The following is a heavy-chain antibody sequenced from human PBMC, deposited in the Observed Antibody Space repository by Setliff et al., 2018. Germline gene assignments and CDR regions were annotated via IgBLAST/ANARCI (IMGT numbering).Heavy chain of an antibody. D-gene: IGHD6-6*01. V-gene: IGHV4-4*02. J-gene: IGHJ4*02. CDR2: INHSGNT. CDR3: ARGRNIAARLLDS. CDR1: GDSISSGNW. Sequence: SETLSLTCAVSGDSISSGNWWSWVRQPPEKGLEWIGEINHSGNTNYNPSLKSRVTISVDKSTNQFSLKLNSMTAADTAVYYCARGRNIAARLLDSWGQGTLVTVSS.